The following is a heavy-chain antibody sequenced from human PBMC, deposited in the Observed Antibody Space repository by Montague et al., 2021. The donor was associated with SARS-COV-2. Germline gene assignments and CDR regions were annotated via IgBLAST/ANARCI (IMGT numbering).Heavy chain of an antibody. CDR1: GFTFTRYA. J-gene: IGHJ4*02. V-gene: IGHV3-30-3*01. Sequence: SLRLSCAASGFTFTRYAMHRLRQAPSKRLEREAVISCDVTNKYYTDSVKSRFTISRDSSKNTLYLQMHSVRPEDTAVYYCARDQGGYGYNDYWGQGTLVTVSA. D-gene: IGHD2-15*01. CDR2: ISCDVTNK. CDR3: ARDQGGYGYNDY.